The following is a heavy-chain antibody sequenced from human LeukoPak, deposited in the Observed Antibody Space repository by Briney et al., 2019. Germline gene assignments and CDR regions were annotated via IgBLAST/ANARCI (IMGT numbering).Heavy chain of an antibody. J-gene: IGHJ4*02. CDR1: GYTFTSYY. CDR2: IRSSGGST. Sequence: ASVKVSFKASGYTFTSYYMHWVRQAAGQGREGVGIIRSSGGSTSYAQKFQGRVTMTRDTSTSTVYMELSSLRSEDTAVYYCAREGASGFDYWGQGTLVTVSS. CDR3: AREGASGFDY. V-gene: IGHV1-46*03. D-gene: IGHD1-26*01.